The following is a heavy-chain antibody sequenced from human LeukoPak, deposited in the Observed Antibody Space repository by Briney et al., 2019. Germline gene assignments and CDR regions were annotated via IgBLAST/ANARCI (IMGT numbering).Heavy chain of an antibody. CDR2: TNHSGST. D-gene: IGHD2-15*01. Sequence: SETLSLTCAVYGGSFSGYYWSWIRQPPGKGLEWIGETNHSGSTNYNPSLKSRVTISVDTSKNQFSLKLSSVTAADTAVYYCARYCSGGSCYSGYGMDVWGKGTTVTVSS. CDR1: GGSFSGYY. J-gene: IGHJ6*04. CDR3: ARYCSGGSCYSGYGMDV. V-gene: IGHV4-34*01.